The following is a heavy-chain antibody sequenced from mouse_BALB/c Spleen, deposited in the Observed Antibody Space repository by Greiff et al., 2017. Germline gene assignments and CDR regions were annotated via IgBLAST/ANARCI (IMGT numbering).Heavy chain of an antibody. CDR2: ILPGSGST. V-gene: IGHV1-9*01. Sequence: QVQLRQSGAELMKPGASVKISCKATGYTFSSYWIEWVKQRPGHGLEWIGEILPGSGSTNYNEKFKGKATFTADTSSNTAYMQLSSLTSEDSAVYDCAREDGRRYFDVWGAGTTVTVSS. CDR1: GYTFSSYW. J-gene: IGHJ1*01. CDR3: AREDGRRYFDV. D-gene: IGHD2-12*01.